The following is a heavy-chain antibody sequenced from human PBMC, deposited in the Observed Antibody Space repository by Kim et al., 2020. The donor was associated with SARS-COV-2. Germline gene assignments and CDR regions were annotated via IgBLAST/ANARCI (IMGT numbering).Heavy chain of an antibody. CDR3: ATDMVHNSLDY. D-gene: IGHD3-10*01. Sequence: GGSLRLSCAASGFTFSTYWMSWVRQAPGKGLEWVANIAQDGSEKYYVDSVKGRFTISRDNAKNSLYLQVNSLRADDTAVYYCATDMVHNSLDYWCQGTLVTVSS. CDR2: IAQDGSEK. CDR1: GFTFSTYW. V-gene: IGHV3-7*03. J-gene: IGHJ4*02.